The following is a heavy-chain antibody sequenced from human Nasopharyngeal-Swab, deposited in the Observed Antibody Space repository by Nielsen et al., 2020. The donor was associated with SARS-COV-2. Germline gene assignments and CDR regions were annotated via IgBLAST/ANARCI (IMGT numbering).Heavy chain of an antibody. CDR2: ISYDGSNK. CDR3: AGGNGGYATYFDY. D-gene: IGHD5-12*01. Sequence: GGSLRLSCAASGFTFSSYAMHWVRQAPGKGLEWVAVISYDGSNKYYADSVKGRFTISRDNSKNTLYLQMNSLRAEDTAVYYCAGGNGGYATYFDYWGQGTLVTVSS. J-gene: IGHJ4*02. V-gene: IGHV3-30*04. CDR1: GFTFSSYA.